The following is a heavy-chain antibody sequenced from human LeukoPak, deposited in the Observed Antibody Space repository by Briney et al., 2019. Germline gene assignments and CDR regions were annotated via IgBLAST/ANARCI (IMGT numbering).Heavy chain of an antibody. CDR1: GFTVSSDY. J-gene: IGHJ5*02. CDR2: IYTGGST. CDR3: ARVFYSGYSRWFDP. Sequence: PGGSLRLSCAASGFTVSSDYMSWVRQAPGKGLQWVSVIYTGGSTYYADSVKGRFTISRDNSKNTLYLQMNSLRAEDTAVYYCARVFYSGYSRWFDPWGQGTLVTASS. D-gene: IGHD5-12*01. V-gene: IGHV3-66*01.